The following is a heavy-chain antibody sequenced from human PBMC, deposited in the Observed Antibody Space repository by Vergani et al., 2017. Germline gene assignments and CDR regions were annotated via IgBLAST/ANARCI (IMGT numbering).Heavy chain of an antibody. D-gene: IGHD3-22*01. V-gene: IGHV4-61*02. CDR2: IYTSGST. CDR1: GGSLSSGSYY. J-gene: IGHJ4*02. CDR3: ARTYYYDSSGYSLDY. Sequence: QVQLQESGPGLVKPSQTLSLTCTVSGGSLSSGSYYWSWIRQPAGKGLEWIGRIYTSGSTNYNPSLKSRVTISVDTSKNQFSLKLSSVTAADTAVYYCARTYYYDSSGYSLDYWGQGTLVTVSS.